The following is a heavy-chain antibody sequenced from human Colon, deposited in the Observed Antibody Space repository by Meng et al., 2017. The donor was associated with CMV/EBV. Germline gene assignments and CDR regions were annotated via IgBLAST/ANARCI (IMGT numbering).Heavy chain of an antibody. V-gene: IGHV3-7*01. CDR2: IKQDGSEK. CDR1: GFTFSSYW. J-gene: IGHJ3*02. CDR3: ARDLGRIVVARDAFDI. D-gene: IGHD3-22*01. Sequence: GESLKISCAASGFTFSSYWMGWVRQAPGKGLEWVAKIKQDGSEKYYVDSVKGRFTISRDNAKNSLYLQMNSLRAEDTAVYYCARDLGRIVVARDAFDIWGQGTMVTVSS.